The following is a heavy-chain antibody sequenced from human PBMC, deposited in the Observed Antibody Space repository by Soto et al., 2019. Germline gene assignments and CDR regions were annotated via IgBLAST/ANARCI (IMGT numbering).Heavy chain of an antibody. D-gene: IGHD2-2*01. CDR1: GFTFRSYG. V-gene: IGHV3-33*01. Sequence: PGGSLRLSCAASGFTFRSYGMHWVRQAPGKGLEWVAVIWFDGSKKYYVDSVKGRFTISRDNSKNTLYLQMNSLRAEDTAVYYCARDPIVVVPAAMKYYYYGMDVWGQGTTVTVSS. CDR3: ARDPIVVVPAAMKYYYYGMDV. CDR2: IWFDGSKK. J-gene: IGHJ6*02.